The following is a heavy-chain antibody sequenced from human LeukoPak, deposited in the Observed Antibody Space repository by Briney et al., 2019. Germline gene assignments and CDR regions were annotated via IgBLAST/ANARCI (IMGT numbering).Heavy chain of an antibody. CDR3: AKDRERYDILTGYSA. D-gene: IGHD3-9*01. V-gene: IGHV3-23*01. Sequence: QPGGSLRLSCAASGFTFSSYAMSWVLQAPGKGLEWVSAISGSGGSTYYADSVKGRFTISRDNSKNTLYLQMNSLRAEDTAVYYCAKDRERYDILTGYSAWGQGTLVTVSS. J-gene: IGHJ5*02. CDR2: ISGSGGST. CDR1: GFTFSSYA.